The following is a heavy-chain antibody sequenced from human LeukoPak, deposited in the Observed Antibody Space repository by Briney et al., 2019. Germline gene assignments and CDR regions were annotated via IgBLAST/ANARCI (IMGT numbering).Heavy chain of an antibody. CDR1: GFTFSSYA. D-gene: IGHD6-13*01. V-gene: IGHV3-23*01. CDR2: ISGSGGST. J-gene: IGHJ4*02. CDR3: AKTHSFIVAAGKTIFDY. Sequence: PGGSLRLSCAASGFTFSSYAMSWVRQAPGKGLEWVSAISGSGGSTYYADSVKGRFTISRDNSKNTLYLQMNSLRAEDTAVYYCAKTHSFIVAAGKTIFDYWGQGTLVTVSS.